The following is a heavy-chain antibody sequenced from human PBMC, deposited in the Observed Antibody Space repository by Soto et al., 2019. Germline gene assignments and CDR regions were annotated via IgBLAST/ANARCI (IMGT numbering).Heavy chain of an antibody. Sequence: ASVKVSCKASGYTFTSYYMHWVRQAPGQGLEWMGIINPSGGSTSYAQKFQGRVTMTRDTSTSTVYMELRSLRSDDTAVYYCARGVGYYDFWSGYYTGNWFDPWGQGTLVTVSS. CDR1: GYTFTSYY. CDR3: ARGVGYYDFWSGYYTGNWFDP. J-gene: IGHJ5*02. V-gene: IGHV1-46*01. D-gene: IGHD3-3*01. CDR2: INPSGGST.